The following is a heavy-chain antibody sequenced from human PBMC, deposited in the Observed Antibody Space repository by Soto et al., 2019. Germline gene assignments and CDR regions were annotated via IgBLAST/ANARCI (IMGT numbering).Heavy chain of an antibody. CDR1: GFTFSSYS. CDR2: ISSSSSTI. V-gene: IGHV3-48*02. Sequence: GSLRLSCAASGFTFSSYSMNWVRQAPGKGLEWVSYISSSSSTIYYADSVKGRFTISRDNAKNSLYLQMNSLRDEDTAVYYCAREFWTLNWFDPWGQGTLVTVSS. CDR3: AREFWTLNWFDP. J-gene: IGHJ5*02. D-gene: IGHD3-3*01.